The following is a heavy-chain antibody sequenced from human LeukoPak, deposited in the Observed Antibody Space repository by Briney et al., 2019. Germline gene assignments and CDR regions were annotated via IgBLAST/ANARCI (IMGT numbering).Heavy chain of an antibody. CDR3: ARHDYSKRVDL. CDR1: GFTVSGVY. CDR2: IYNSGST. V-gene: IGHV3-53*01. D-gene: IGHD4-11*01. J-gene: IGHJ5*02. Sequence: GGSLRLSCVASGFTVSGVYMSWVRQAPGKGLEWVSVIYNSGSTYYTDSVKGRFTISRDNSKNTLYLQMNTLRAEDTAVYYCARHDYSKRVDLWGQGTLVTVSS.